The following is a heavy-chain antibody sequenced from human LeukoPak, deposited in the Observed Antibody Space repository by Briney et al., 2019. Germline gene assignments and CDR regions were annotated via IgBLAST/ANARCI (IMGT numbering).Heavy chain of an antibody. D-gene: IGHD3-16*02. J-gene: IGHJ4*02. CDR2: ISTSGYGT. CDR3: ARVGLITFGGVIVREYYFDY. V-gene: IGHV3-23*01. Sequence: GGTLRLSCAASGFTFSSYGMSWVRQAPGKGLEWVSAISTSGYGTYYADSVKGRFTISRDNAKNSLYLQMNRLRAEDTAVYYCARVGLITFGGVIVREYYFDYWGQGTLVTVSS. CDR1: GFTFSSYG.